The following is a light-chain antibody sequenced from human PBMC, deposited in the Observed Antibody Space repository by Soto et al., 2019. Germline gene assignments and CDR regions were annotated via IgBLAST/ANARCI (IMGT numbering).Light chain of an antibody. CDR2: KAS. Sequence: DIQMTQSPSTLSASVGDTVTITCRASQSLSYWLAWYQQKPGQAPKLLIHKASTLESGVPSRFSGSGSGTEFTLTISSLQPDDFGTFYCQQYDRFPYTFGQGTKLEIK. J-gene: IGKJ2*01. CDR1: QSLSYW. CDR3: QQYDRFPYT. V-gene: IGKV1-5*03.